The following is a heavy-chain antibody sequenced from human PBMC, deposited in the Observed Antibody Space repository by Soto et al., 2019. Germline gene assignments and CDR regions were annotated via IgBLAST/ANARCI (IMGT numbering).Heavy chain of an antibody. CDR2: MNPNIGKT. J-gene: IGHJ6*02. CDR1: GYTFTSYD. V-gene: IGHV1-8*01. D-gene: IGHD5-12*01. Sequence: ASVKVSCKASGYTFTSYDINWVRLATGQGLEWVGWMNPNIGKTDYAQKYQGRVTMTTNESMSTAYMELSSLRSEDTAVYYCARRLWMDEDIVATTFRYYYYGMDVWGQGTTVTVSS. CDR3: ARRLWMDEDIVATTFRYYYYGMDV.